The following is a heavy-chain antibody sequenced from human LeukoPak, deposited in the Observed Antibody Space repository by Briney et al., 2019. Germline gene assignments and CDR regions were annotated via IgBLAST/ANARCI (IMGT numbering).Heavy chain of an antibody. CDR3: ARLTSGRSWYYFDY. D-gene: IGHD1-26*01. Sequence: SETLPLTCTVSGGSINSSYWSWIRRPPGKGLEYIGYVYSSGSTNYSPSLKSRLTISVDTSKNQFSLKLRSVTAADTAVYYCARLTSGRSWYYFDYWGQGTLVTVSS. CDR1: GGSINSSY. V-gene: IGHV4-59*01. CDR2: VYSSGST. J-gene: IGHJ4*02.